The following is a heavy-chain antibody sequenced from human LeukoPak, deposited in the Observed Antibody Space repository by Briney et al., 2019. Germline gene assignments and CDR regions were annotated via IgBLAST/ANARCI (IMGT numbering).Heavy chain of an antibody. Sequence: SETLSLTCAVYGGSFSGYYWSWIRQPPGKGLEWIGEINHSGSTNYNPSLKSRVTISLDTSKNQFSLKLSSVTAADTAVYYCARAMVRVSYFYYMDVWGKGTTVIVSS. CDR3: ARAMVRVSYFYYMDV. V-gene: IGHV4-34*01. CDR2: INHSGST. D-gene: IGHD3-10*01. CDR1: GGSFSGYY. J-gene: IGHJ6*03.